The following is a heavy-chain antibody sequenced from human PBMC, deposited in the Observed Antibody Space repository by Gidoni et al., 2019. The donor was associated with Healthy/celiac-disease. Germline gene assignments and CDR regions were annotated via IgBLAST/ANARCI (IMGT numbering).Heavy chain of an antibody. Sequence: EVQLLESGGGLVQPGGSLRLSCAASGFTFSSYAMSWVRQAPGKGLGWVSAISGSGGSTYYADSVKGRFTISGDNSKNTLYLQMNSLRAEDTAVYYCATRNGGLYYFDYWGQGTLVTVSS. V-gene: IGHV3-23*01. J-gene: IGHJ4*02. CDR2: ISGSGGST. D-gene: IGHD7-27*01. CDR1: GFTFSSYA. CDR3: ATRNGGLYYFDY.